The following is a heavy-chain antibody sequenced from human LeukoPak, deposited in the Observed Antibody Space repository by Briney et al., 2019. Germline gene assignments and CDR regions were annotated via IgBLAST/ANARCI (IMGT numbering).Heavy chain of an antibody. D-gene: IGHD6-13*01. CDR1: GYSISSGYY. V-gene: IGHV4-38-2*02. CDR2: IYHSGST. Sequence: PSETLSLTCAVSGYSISSGYYWGWIRQPPGKGLEWIGSIYHSGSTYYNPTLKSRVTISVDTSKNQFSLKLSSVTAADTAVYYCAKDHGSWEYYYYYYMDVWGKGTTVTVSS. J-gene: IGHJ6*03. CDR3: AKDHGSWEYYYYYYMDV.